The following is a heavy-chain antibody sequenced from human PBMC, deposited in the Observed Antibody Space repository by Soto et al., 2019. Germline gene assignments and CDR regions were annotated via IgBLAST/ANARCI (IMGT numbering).Heavy chain of an antibody. D-gene: IGHD2-2*01. V-gene: IGHV1-69*01. CDR2: IIPIFGTA. CDR1: GGTFSSYA. Sequence: GXSVKGYCKASGGTFSSYAISWGRQAPVQGLEWMGGIIPIFGTANYAQKFQGRVTITADESTSTAYMELSSLRSEDTAVYYCSYCSSTSCYSGGFGYYYGMDVWGQGTTVTVSS. J-gene: IGHJ6*02. CDR3: SYCSSTSCYSGGFGYYYGMDV.